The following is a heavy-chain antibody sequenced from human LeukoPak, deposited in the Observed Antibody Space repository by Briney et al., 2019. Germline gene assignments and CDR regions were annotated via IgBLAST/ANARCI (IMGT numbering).Heavy chain of an antibody. J-gene: IGHJ5*02. CDR2: INHSGST. CDR1: GGSFSGYY. CDR3: ARGGLYSSSWSSLGANWFDP. V-gene: IGHV4-34*01. D-gene: IGHD6-13*01. Sequence: SETLPLTCAVYGGSFSGYYWSWIRQPPGKGLEWIGEINHSGSTNYNPSLKSRVTISVDTSKNQFSLKLSSVTAADTAVYYCARGGLYSSSWSSLGANWFDPWGQGTLVTVSS.